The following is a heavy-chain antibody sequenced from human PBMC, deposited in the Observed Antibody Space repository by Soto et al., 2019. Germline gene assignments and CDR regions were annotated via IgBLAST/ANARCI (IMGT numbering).Heavy chain of an antibody. Sequence: PGRTLRLPCAPSGFTLSSYSMNWDRQAPGKGLEWDSSISSSSSHIYYADSVKGRFTISRDNAKTSLYLQMNSLRAEDTAVYYWAIDPSSYGHGSGGCRSYYYYCMVVVCQGPMV. V-gene: IGHV3-21*01. J-gene: IGHJ6*02. CDR1: GFTLSSYS. D-gene: IGHD3-10*01. CDR3: AIDPSSYGHGSGGCRSYYYYCMVV. CDR2: ISSSSSHI.